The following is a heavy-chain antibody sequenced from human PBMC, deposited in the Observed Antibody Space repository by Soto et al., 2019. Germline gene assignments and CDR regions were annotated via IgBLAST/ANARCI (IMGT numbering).Heavy chain of an antibody. D-gene: IGHD2-2*01. CDR3: ASIVLVPAAGGYYSMDV. J-gene: IGHJ6*02. CDR2: IIPIFGTA. Sequence: QVQLVQSGAEVKKPGSSVKVSCKASGGTFSSYAISWVRQAPGQGLEWMGGIIPIFGTANYAQKFQGRVTITADESTSTAYMELSSLRSEDTAVYYCASIVLVPAAGGYYSMDVWGQGTTVTVSS. CDR1: GGTFSSYA. V-gene: IGHV1-69*12.